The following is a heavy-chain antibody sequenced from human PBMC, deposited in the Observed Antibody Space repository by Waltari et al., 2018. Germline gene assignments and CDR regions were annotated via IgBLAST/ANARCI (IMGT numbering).Heavy chain of an antibody. CDR3: ARLASASNWSNYYDSSGYLRGGDY. J-gene: IGHJ4*02. CDR1: GGSISSSSYY. V-gene: IGHV4-39*07. CDR2: IYYSGST. D-gene: IGHD3-22*01. Sequence: QLQLQESGPGLVKPSETLSLTCTVSGGSISSSSYYWGWIRQPPGKGLEWIGSIYYSGSTYYNPSLKSRVTISVDTSKNQFSLKLSSVTAADTAVYYCARLASASNWSNYYDSSGYLRGGDYWGQGTLVTVSS.